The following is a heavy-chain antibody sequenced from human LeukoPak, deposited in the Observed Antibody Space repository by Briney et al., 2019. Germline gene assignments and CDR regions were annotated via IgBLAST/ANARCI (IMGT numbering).Heavy chain of an antibody. J-gene: IGHJ4*02. CDR3: AKGGYDPDYFFDY. CDR1: GFTFNDYA. Sequence: PGGSLRLSCAASGFTFNDYAMHWVRQAPGKGLEWVSLINWNGGSTYYADSVKGRFTISRDNSKNSLYLQMNSLRAEDTALYYCAKGGYDPDYFFDYWGQGTLVTVSS. CDR2: INWNGGST. D-gene: IGHD3-16*01. V-gene: IGHV3-43D*03.